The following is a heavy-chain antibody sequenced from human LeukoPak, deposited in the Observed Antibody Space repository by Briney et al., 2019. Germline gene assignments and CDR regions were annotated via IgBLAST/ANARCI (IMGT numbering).Heavy chain of an antibody. D-gene: IGHD6-13*01. J-gene: IGHJ4*02. CDR1: GYTLTELS. Sequence: ASVKVSCKVSGYTLTELSMHWVRQAPGKGLEWMGGFDPEDGETIHAQKFQGRVTITADESTSTAYMELSSLRSEDTAVYYCARGHSDYFDYWGQGTLVTVSS. V-gene: IGHV1-24*01. CDR2: FDPEDGET. CDR3: ARGHSDYFDY.